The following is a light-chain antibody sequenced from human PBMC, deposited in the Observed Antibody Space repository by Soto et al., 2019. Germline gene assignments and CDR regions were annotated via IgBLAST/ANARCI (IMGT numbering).Light chain of an antibody. CDR2: GAS. Sequence: IVMTQSPGTLSVSPGERATLSCRASQNIGNKVGWYQQKPGQAPRLLIYGASTRATGIPVRFSGSGSGTEFTLTITSLQSEDSAVYYCQEYNNRHPITSGGGTKVGIK. J-gene: IGKJ4*01. V-gene: IGKV3-15*01. CDR1: QNIGNK. CDR3: QEYNNRHPIT.